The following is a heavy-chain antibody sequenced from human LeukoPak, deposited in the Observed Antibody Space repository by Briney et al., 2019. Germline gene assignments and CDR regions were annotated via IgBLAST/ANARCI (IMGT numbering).Heavy chain of an antibody. D-gene: IGHD7-27*01. J-gene: IGHJ4*02. CDR3: ARDRDWGSSDPFDY. Sequence: GASVKVSCKASGYTFTSYYMHWVRQVPGQGLEWMGIINPGRGNTNYAQNFHGRVTLTRDTSTSTIYMELSSLRSEDTAVYYYARDRDWGSSDPFDYSGQGTLVTVSS. V-gene: IGHV1-46*01. CDR1: GYTFTSYY. CDR2: INPGRGNT.